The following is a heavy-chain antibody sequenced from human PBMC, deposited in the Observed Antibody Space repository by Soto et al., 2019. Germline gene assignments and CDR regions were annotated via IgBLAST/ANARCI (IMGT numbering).Heavy chain of an antibody. J-gene: IGHJ4*02. CDR3: ARHGRYYDFWSGYYSGGSNFDY. CDR2: IYYSGST. CDR1: GGSISSSSYY. D-gene: IGHD3-3*01. Sequence: SETLSLTCTVSGGSISSSSYYWGWIRQPPGKGLEWIGSIYYSGSTYYNPSLKSRVTISVDTSKNQFSLKLSSVTAADTAVYYCARHGRYYDFWSGYYSGGSNFDYWGQGTLVTVSS. V-gene: IGHV4-39*01.